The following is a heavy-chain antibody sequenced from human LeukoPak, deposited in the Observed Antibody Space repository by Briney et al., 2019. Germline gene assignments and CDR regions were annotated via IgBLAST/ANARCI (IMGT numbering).Heavy chain of an antibody. CDR1: GFTVSSNY. V-gene: IGHV3-53*01. CDR3: AREQYSSGWYGAFDI. D-gene: IGHD6-19*01. Sequence: GGSLRLSCAASGFTVSSNYMSWVRQAPGKGLEWVSVIYSGGSTYYADSVKGRFTISRDNSKNTLYLQVNSLRAEDTAVYYCAREQYSSGWYGAFDIWGQGTMVTVSS. J-gene: IGHJ3*02. CDR2: IYSGGST.